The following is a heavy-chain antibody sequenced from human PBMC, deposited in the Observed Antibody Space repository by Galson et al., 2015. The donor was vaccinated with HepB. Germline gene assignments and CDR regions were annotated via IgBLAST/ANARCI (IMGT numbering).Heavy chain of an antibody. J-gene: IGHJ4*02. Sequence: SLRLSCAASGFTFSTYTMRWVRQAPGKGLEWVALISYDGSNKYHADSVKGRFTISRDNSKNTLHLQMDSLRAEDTAVYYCTMGLRFLEWTLDYWGQGTLVTVSP. D-gene: IGHD3-3*01. CDR1: GFTFSTYT. CDR2: ISYDGSNK. V-gene: IGHV3-30-3*01. CDR3: TMGLRFLEWTLDY.